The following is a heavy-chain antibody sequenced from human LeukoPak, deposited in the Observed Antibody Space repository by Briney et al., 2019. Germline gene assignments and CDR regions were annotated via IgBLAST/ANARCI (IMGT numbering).Heavy chain of an antibody. CDR3: ARSRTTVTKDALDY. D-gene: IGHD4-17*01. Sequence: GGSLRLSCAASGSTFSTYSMNWVRQAPGKGLEWVSSISSYSNYINYADSVKGRFTISRDNAKNSLYLQMNSLRAEDTAVYYCARSRTTVTKDALDYWGQGTLVTVSS. J-gene: IGHJ4*02. CDR1: GSTFSTYS. CDR2: ISSYSNYI. V-gene: IGHV3-21*01.